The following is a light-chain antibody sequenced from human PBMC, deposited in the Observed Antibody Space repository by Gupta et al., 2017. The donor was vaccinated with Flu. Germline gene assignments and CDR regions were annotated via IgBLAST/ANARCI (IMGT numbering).Light chain of an antibody. J-gene: IGKJ4*01. CDR3: QHNDSYSLT. CDR2: KTS. V-gene: IGKV1-5*03. CDR1: QSISSW. Sequence: DIQMTQSPSTLSASVGDRVTITCRASQSISSWLAWYQQKPGKAPKLLIYKTSYLERGVPSRFSGSGSGAGFTLTIGSLQPDNFATYYCQHNDSYSLTFGGGTKVEIK.